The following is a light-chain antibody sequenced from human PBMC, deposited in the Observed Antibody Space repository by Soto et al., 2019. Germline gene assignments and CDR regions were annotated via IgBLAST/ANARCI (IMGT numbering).Light chain of an antibody. Sequence: DLQMTQAPSSPPASVGDRITITCRACQDISTYLAWYQQKPGKVPKLLISAAYTLQSGVPPRFSGTGSGTDFTLAISGLQPEDVANYYCQKDDNAPPTFGGGTKVEIK. V-gene: IGKV1-27*01. CDR1: QDISTY. J-gene: IGKJ4*01. CDR2: AAY. CDR3: QKDDNAPPT.